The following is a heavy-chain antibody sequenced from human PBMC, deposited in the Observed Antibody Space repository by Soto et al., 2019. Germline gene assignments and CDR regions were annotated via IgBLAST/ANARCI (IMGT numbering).Heavy chain of an antibody. CDR1: GGSSSSTKYY. CDR2: IYYSGST. Sequence: SETLSLTCTVSGGSSSSTKYYLGWIRQPPGKGLEWVGSIYYSGSTYYNPSLKSRLTMSIDTSKNHFSLKLSSVTAADTAVYYCARRPPTTVTPAYYGMHVWCQGTTVTLFS. CDR3: ARRPPTTVTPAYYGMHV. D-gene: IGHD4-17*01. V-gene: IGHV4-39*02. J-gene: IGHJ6*02.